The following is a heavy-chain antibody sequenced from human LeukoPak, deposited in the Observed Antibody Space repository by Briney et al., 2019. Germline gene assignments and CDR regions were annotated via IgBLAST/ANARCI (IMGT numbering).Heavy chain of an antibody. CDR1: GGSISSYY. D-gene: IGHD6-19*01. J-gene: IGHJ4*02. CDR3: ARTGAGTVDYFDY. CDR2: IYYSGST. Sequence: SETLSLTCTVSGGSISSYYWRWIRQPPGKGLEWIGYIYYSGSTNYNPSLKSRFTISVDTSKNQFSLKLRSVTAADTAVYYCARTGAGTVDYFDYWGQGTLVTVSS. V-gene: IGHV4-59*01.